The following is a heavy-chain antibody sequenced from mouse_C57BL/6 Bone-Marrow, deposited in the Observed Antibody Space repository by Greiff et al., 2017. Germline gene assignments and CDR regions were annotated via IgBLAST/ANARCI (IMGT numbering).Heavy chain of an antibody. V-gene: IGHV1-7*01. CDR3: AKRGEDYCDY. CDR2: INPSSGYT. Sequence: QVHVKQSGAELAKPGASVKLSCKASGYTFTSYWMHWVKQRPGQGLEWIGYINPSSGYTKYNQKFKDKATLTADKSSSTAYMQLSSLTSEDSAVYYCAKRGEDYCDYWGQGTTLTVSS. J-gene: IGHJ2*01. CDR1: GYTFTSYW.